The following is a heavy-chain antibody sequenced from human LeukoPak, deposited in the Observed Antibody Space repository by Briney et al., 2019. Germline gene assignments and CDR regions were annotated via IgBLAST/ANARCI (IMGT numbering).Heavy chain of an antibody. J-gene: IGHJ4*02. CDR2: INHSGST. CDR1: GGSISSYY. CDR3: ARDAIVGAPYFDY. V-gene: IGHV4-34*01. Sequence: SETLSLTCTVSGGSISSYYWSWIRQPPGKGLEWIGEINHSGSTNYNPSLKSRVTISVDTSKNQFSLKLSSVTAADTAVYYCARDAIVGAPYFDYWGQGTLVTVSS. D-gene: IGHD1-26*01.